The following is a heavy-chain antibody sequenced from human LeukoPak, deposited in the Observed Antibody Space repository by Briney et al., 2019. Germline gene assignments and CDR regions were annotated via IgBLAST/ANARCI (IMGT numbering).Heavy chain of an antibody. D-gene: IGHD3-10*01. CDR1: GFTFSDFY. CDR3: AKLLSTRHYFDY. V-gene: IGHV3-11*01. Sequence: PGGSLRLSCAASGFTFSDFYMNWIRQAPGKGLEWVSYISSSGSTTYYADSVKGRFTISRDNSKNTLYLQMNSLRAEDTAVYYCAKLLSTRHYFDYWGQGTLVTVSS. CDR2: ISSSGSTT. J-gene: IGHJ4*02.